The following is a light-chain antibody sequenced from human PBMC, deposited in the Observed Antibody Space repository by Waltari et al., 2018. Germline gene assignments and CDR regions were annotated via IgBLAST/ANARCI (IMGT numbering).Light chain of an antibody. Sequence: DIQMTQSPSPLSASVGERVIFRCRASQSISKWLAWYQQKPGKAPKLLIYKASTLESGVPSRFSGSGSGTEFTLTISSLQPEDFATYYCQQYNSYSLLSFGGGTKVEIK. CDR3: QQYNSYSLLS. V-gene: IGKV1-5*03. CDR1: QSISKW. J-gene: IGKJ4*01. CDR2: KAS.